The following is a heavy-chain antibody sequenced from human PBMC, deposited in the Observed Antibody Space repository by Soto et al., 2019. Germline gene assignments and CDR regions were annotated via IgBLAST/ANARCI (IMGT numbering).Heavy chain of an antibody. CDR3: AKDRAGYSNYYFDY. J-gene: IGHJ4*02. V-gene: IGHV3-23*01. Sequence: GGSLRLSCAASGFTFSSYAMSWVRQAPGKGLEGVSAISGSGGSTYDADSVKGRFTISRDNSKNTLYLQMNSLRAEDTAVYYCAKDRAGYSNYYFDYWGQGTLVTVSS. D-gene: IGHD4-4*01. CDR2: ISGSGGST. CDR1: GFTFSSYA.